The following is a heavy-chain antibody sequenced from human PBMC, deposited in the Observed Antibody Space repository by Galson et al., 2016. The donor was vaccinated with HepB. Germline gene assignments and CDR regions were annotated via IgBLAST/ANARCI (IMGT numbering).Heavy chain of an antibody. CDR3: ARDVTVTMGGGALDY. D-gene: IGHD3-10*01. V-gene: IGHV3-33*01. CDR1: GFTFSSYG. J-gene: IGHJ4*02. CDR2: IWFDGSNK. Sequence: SLRLSCAASGFTFSSYGMHWVRQAPGKGLEWVAMIWFDGSNKYYVDSVKGRFTISRDNSKTTLYLEMNSLRAEDTAVYYCARDVTVTMGGGALDYWGQGTLVTVSS.